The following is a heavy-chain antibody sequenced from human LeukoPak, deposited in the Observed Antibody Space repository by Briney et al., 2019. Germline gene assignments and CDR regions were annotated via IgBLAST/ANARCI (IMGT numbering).Heavy chain of an antibody. D-gene: IGHD6-13*01. CDR2: IIPIFGTA. CDR1: GGTFSSYA. V-gene: IGHV1-69*13. CDR3: ARVGYTGTWYSSPPFDY. J-gene: IGHJ4*02. Sequence: SVKVSCKASGGTFSSYAISWVRQAPGQGLEWMGGIIPIFGTANYAQKFQGRVTITADESTSTAYMELSSLRAEDTAVYYCARVGYTGTWYSSPPFDYWGQGTLVTVSS.